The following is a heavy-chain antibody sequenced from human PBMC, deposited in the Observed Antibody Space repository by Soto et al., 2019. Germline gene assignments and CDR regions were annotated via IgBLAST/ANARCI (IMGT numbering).Heavy chain of an antibody. CDR3: ARESEDLTSNFDY. Sequence: PGGSLRLSCAASGFTFTRYSMNWVRRAPGKGLEWVSSISSTTNYIYYGDSMKGRFTISRDNAKNSLYLEMNSLRAEDTAVYYRARESEDLTSNFDYWGQGTLVTVSS. CDR1: GFTFTRYS. V-gene: IGHV3-21*06. CDR2: ISSTTNYI. J-gene: IGHJ4*02.